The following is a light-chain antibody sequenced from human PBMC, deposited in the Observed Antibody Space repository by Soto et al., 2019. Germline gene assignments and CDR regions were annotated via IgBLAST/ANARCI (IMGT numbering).Light chain of an antibody. Sequence: QSALTQAASVSGSPGQSITISCTATSSDVGSFNYVSWYQHHPGKAPKLMIYEVTSRPSGVSNRFSGSKSGNTASLTISGLQAEDEADYYCVSYATSTTLYVFGSGTKVTVL. J-gene: IGLJ1*01. V-gene: IGLV2-14*01. CDR3: VSYATSTTLYV. CDR2: EVT. CDR1: SSDVGSFNY.